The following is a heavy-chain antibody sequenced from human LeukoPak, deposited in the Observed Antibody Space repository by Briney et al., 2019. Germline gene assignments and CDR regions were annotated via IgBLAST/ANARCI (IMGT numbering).Heavy chain of an antibody. J-gene: IGHJ4*02. CDR3: ARGKAITIFGVVIFDYFDY. V-gene: IGHV4-39*07. Sequence: SETLSLTCTVSGGSISSSTYYWGWIRQPPGKGLEWIGSIYYGGITYYNPSLKSRVTISVDTSKNQFSLKLSSVTAADTAVYYCARGKAITIFGVVIFDYFDYWGQGTLVTVSS. CDR2: IYYGGIT. D-gene: IGHD3-3*01. CDR1: GGSISSSTYY.